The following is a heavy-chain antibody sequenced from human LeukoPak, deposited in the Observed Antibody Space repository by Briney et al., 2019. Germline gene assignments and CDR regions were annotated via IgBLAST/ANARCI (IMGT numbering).Heavy chain of an antibody. CDR3: ARRIRFGSDAFDI. CDR2: IYYSGST. V-gene: IGHV4-59*01. Sequence: SETLSLTCTVSGGSLSSYYWSWIRQPPGKGLEWIGYIYYSGSTNYNPSLKSRVTISVDTSKNQFSLKLSSVTAADTAVHYCARRIRFGSDAFDIWGQGTMVTVSS. D-gene: IGHD3-10*01. CDR1: GGSLSSYY. J-gene: IGHJ3*02.